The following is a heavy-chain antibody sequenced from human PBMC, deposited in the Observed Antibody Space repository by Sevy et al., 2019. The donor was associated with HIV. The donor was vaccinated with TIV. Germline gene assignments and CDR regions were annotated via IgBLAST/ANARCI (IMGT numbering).Heavy chain of an antibody. D-gene: IGHD4-4*01. CDR2: IKSETDGGAA. J-gene: IGHJ4*02. CDR3: TTDLGFYSSK. V-gene: IGHV3-15*01. Sequence: GGSLRLSCAASGITFSSAWMSWVRLVPGKGLEWLGRIKSETDGGAADYAAAVKGRFTSSRDDSKETLYLQLNSLKTEDTAVYYCTTDLGFYSSKWGQGTLVTVSS. CDR1: GITFSSAW.